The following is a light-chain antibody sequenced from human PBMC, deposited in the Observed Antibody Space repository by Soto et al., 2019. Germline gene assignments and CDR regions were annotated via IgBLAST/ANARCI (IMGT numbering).Light chain of an antibody. CDR1: QSVSTN. Sequence: EIVMTQSPATLSVSPGERATLSCGASQSVSTNLAWYQQKPGQAPRLLIYGASTRATGIPARFSGGGSGTEFTLTISSLQSEDFAVYYCQHYNNWPPWTFGQGTKVEIK. V-gene: IGKV3-15*01. CDR2: GAS. CDR3: QHYNNWPPWT. J-gene: IGKJ1*01.